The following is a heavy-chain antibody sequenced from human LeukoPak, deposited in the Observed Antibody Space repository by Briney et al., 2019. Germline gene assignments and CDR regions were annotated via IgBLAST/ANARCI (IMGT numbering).Heavy chain of an antibody. CDR3: AREYSSSWYPYFDY. D-gene: IGHD6-13*01. CDR2: ISSSGSTI. J-gene: IGHJ4*02. Sequence: PGGSLRLSCAASGFTFSSYEMNWVRQAPGKGLEWVSYISSSGSTIYYADSVKGRFTISRDNAKNSLYLQMNSLRAGDTAVYYCAREYSSSWYPYFDYWGQGTLVAVSS. V-gene: IGHV3-48*03. CDR1: GFTFSSYE.